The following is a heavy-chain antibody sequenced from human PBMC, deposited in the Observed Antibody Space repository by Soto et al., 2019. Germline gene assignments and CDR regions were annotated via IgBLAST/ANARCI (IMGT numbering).Heavy chain of an antibody. CDR1: GFTFSSYG. CDR3: AKDETAAGMRYFDY. D-gene: IGHD6-13*01. V-gene: IGHV3-30*18. Sequence: QVQLVESGGGVVQPGRSLRLSCAASGFTFSSYGMHWVRQAPGKGLEWVAVISYDGSNKYYADSVKGRFTISRDNSKNTLYLQMNSLRAEDTAVYYCAKDETAAGMRYFDYWGQGTLVTVSS. J-gene: IGHJ4*02. CDR2: ISYDGSNK.